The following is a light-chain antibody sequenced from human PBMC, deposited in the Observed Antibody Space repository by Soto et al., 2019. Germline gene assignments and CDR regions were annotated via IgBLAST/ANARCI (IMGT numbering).Light chain of an antibody. J-gene: IGKJ2*01. CDR3: LKDYNSPYP. V-gene: IGKV1-6*01. CDR1: QGISFD. Sequence: AIQMTQSPSSLSTSVGDRVTITCRASQGISFDVAWYQQKPGKAPKLLIYAASSLQSGVPSRFSGSGSGTDSPPPFSTPHPEVCATYYFLKDYNSPYPFARGPMLVIK. CDR2: AAS.